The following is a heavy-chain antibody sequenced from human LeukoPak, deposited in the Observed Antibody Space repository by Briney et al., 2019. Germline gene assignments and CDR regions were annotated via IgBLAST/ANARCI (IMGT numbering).Heavy chain of an antibody. CDR3: SGAQSGRSDYFDY. D-gene: IGHD6-19*01. CDR1: GFTFSSYW. J-gene: IGHJ4*02. CDR2: INSYGSST. Sequence: GGSLRLSCAASGFTFSSYWMHWVRQAPGKGLVWVSRINSYGSSTSYADSVKGRFTISRDNAKNTLYLQMKSLRAEDTAVYYRSGAQSGRSDYFDYWGQGTLVTVSS. V-gene: IGHV3-74*01.